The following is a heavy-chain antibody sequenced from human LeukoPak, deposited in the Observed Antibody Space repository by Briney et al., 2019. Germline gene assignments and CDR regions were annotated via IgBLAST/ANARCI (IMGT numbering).Heavy chain of an antibody. J-gene: IGHJ5*02. CDR2: ISSSSSYI. V-gene: IGHV3-21*04. Sequence: GGSLRLSCAASGFTFSSYSMNWVRQAPGKGLEWVSSISSSSSYIYYADSVKGRFTISRDNAKNSLYLQMNSLRAEDTAVYCCATYGSGSYYPPWGQGTPVTVSS. CDR1: GFTFSSYS. CDR3: ATYGSGSYYPP. D-gene: IGHD3-10*01.